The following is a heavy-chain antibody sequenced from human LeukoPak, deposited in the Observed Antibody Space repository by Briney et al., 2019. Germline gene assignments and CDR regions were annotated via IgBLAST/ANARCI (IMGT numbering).Heavy chain of an antibody. V-gene: IGHV3-66*04. CDR2: IYSGGAT. D-gene: IGHD3-9*01. J-gene: IGHJ4*02. Sequence: GGSLRLSCAASGITVNTNYMSWVRQAPGKGLEWVSIIYSGGATFYADSVKGRFTISRETSKNTLWLQMNSLRAEDTAVYYCARLHYDVLTGPFDYWGQGTLVTVSS. CDR3: ARLHYDVLTGPFDY. CDR1: GITVNTNY.